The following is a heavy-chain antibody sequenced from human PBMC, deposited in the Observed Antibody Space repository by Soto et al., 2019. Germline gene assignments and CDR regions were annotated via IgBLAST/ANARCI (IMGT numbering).Heavy chain of an antibody. D-gene: IGHD3-3*01. Sequence: GGSLRLSCAASGFTFSSYAISWGRQAPGKGLEWVSAISGSGGSTYYADSVKGRFTISRDNSKNTLYLQMNSLRAEDTAVYYCAKEQSGYHLGGLNWFDPWGQGTLVTVSS. J-gene: IGHJ5*02. CDR2: ISGSGGST. V-gene: IGHV3-23*01. CDR1: GFTFSSYA. CDR3: AKEQSGYHLGGLNWFDP.